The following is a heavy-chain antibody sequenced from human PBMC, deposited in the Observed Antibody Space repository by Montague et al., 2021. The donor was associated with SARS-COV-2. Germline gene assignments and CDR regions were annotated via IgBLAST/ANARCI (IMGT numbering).Heavy chain of an antibody. D-gene: IGHD5-24*01. CDR2: FYTGDSDI. CDR3: AGRDKGADGGNSFYL. V-gene: IGHV5-51*01. CDR1: RNGFINYW. J-gene: IGHJ3*01. Sequence: SGAEVKKPGESLKISCKGSRNGFINYWIAWVRQMPGKGLQWMGIFYTGDSDIRYSESFQAQVTISVDKSIRTAYLQWSSLRTSDPAIYFSAGRDKGADGGNSFYLWGAGTMGSVSS.